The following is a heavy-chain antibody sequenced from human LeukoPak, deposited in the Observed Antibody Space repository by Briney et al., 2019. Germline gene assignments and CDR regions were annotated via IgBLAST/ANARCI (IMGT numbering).Heavy chain of an antibody. CDR3: ARTFSGYDFWSGYSTENNWFDP. D-gene: IGHD3-3*01. J-gene: IGHJ5*02. V-gene: IGHV4-30-4*08. CDR2: IYDSRST. Sequence: SQTLSLTCTVSGGSISSGDYYWSWIRQPPGKGLEGIGHIYDSRSTYYNPSLKSRVTISVDTSTNQFSLKLSSVTAADTAVYYCARTFSGYDFWSGYSTENNWFDPWGQGTLVTVSS. CDR1: GGSISSGDYY.